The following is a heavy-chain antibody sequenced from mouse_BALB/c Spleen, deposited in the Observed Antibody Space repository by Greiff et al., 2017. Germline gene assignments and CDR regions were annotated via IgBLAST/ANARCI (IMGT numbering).Heavy chain of an antibody. J-gene: IGHJ1*01. CDR3: ASGSSYPYWYFDV. Sequence: VQLQQSGPELVKPGASVKISCKASGYTFTDYNMHKVMQSHGKSLVGIGYIYPYNGGTGYNQKLKSKATFTVDNSSSTAYMELRSLTAEDSAVYYCASGSSYPYWYFDVWGAGTTVTVSS. CDR1: GYTFTDYN. V-gene: IGHV1S29*02. CDR2: IYPYNGGT. D-gene: IGHD1-1*01.